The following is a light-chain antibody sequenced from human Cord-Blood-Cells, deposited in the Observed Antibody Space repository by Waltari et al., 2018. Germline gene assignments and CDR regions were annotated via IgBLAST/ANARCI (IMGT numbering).Light chain of an antibody. CDR3: QQYNNWPPNT. V-gene: IGKV3D-15*01. CDR2: GAS. Sequence: EIVMTQSPATGTVSPGERANVSCRASQSVSSNFAWYQQKPGQAPRLLIYGASTRATGIPARFSGSGSGTEFTLTISSLQSEDFAVYYCQQYNNWPPNTFGQGTKLEIK. CDR1: QSVSSN. J-gene: IGKJ2*01.